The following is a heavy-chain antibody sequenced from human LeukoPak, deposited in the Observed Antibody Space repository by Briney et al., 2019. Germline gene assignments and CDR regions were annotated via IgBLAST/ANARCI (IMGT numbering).Heavy chain of an antibody. CDR3: ARLGIAVAGPDY. V-gene: IGHV4-61*08. Sequence: SQTLSLTCTVSGGSISSGGYYWSWIRQPPGKGLEWIGYIYYSGSTNYNPSLKSRVTISVDTSKNQFSLKLSSVTAADTAVYYCARLGIAVAGPDYWGQGTLVTVSS. D-gene: IGHD6-19*01. CDR1: GGSISSGGYY. J-gene: IGHJ4*02. CDR2: IYYSGST.